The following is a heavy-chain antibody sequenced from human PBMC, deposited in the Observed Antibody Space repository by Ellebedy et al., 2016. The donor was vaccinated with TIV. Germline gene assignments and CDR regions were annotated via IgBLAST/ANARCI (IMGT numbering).Heavy chain of an antibody. CDR3: ARDHRYDYPSVYYYYGMDV. V-gene: IGHV1-18*01. CDR1: GYTFTSYG. D-gene: IGHD5-12*01. CDR2: ISAYNGNT. J-gene: IGHJ6*02. Sequence: ASVKVSCXASGYTFTSYGISWVRQAPGQGLEWMGWISAYNGNTNYAQKLQGRVTMTTDTSTSTAYMELRSLRSDDTAVYYCARDHRYDYPSVYYYYGMDVWGQGTTVTVSS.